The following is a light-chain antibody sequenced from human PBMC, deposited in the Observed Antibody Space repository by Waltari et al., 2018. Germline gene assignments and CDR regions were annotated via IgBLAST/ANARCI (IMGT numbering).Light chain of an antibody. Sequence: QSVLTQPPSASGTPGQRVTISCSGRSSNIGSNYVYWYQQLPGTAPKLLIYRKNQRPSGVPDRFSGSKSGTSASLAISGLRSEDEADYYCAAWDDSLSGLVVFGGGTKLTVL. CDR1: SSNIGSNY. CDR3: AAWDDSLSGLVV. J-gene: IGLJ2*01. CDR2: RKN. V-gene: IGLV1-47*01.